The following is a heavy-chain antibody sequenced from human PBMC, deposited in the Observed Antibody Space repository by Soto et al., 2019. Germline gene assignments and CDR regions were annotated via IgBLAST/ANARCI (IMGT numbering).Heavy chain of an antibody. D-gene: IGHD3-16*02. V-gene: IGHV1-3*01. J-gene: IGHJ4*02. CDR3: ARGMITFGGVIVGGLDY. CDR2: INAGNGNT. Sequence: QVQLVQSGAEVKKPGASVKVSCKASGYTFTSYAMHWVRQAPGQRLEWMGWINAGNGNTKYSQKFQGRVTITRDTSASTAYMELSSLRSEDTAVYYCARGMITFGGVIVGGLDYWGQGTLDTVSS. CDR1: GYTFTSYA.